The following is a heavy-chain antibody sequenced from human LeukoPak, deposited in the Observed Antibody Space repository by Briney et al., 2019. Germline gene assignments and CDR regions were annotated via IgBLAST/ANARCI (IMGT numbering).Heavy chain of an antibody. D-gene: IGHD3-10*01. Sequence: ASVKVSCKASGYTFTGCYMHWVRQAPGQGLGWMGWINPNSGGTNYAQKFQGRVTMTRDTSISTAYMELSRLRSDDTAVYYCARDRGITMVRGVIISVGDHMDVWGKGTTVTISS. CDR3: ARDRGITMVRGVIISVGDHMDV. J-gene: IGHJ6*03. CDR2: INPNSGGT. CDR1: GYTFTGCY. V-gene: IGHV1-2*02.